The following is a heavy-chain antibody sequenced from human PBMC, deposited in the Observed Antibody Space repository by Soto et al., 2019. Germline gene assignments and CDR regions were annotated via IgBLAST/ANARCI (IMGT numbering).Heavy chain of an antibody. CDR2: IIPIFGTA. CDR1: GGTFSSYA. D-gene: IGHD2-2*01. V-gene: IGHV1-69*13. CDR3: ARRSKVVVPAADAFDI. Sequence: SVKVSCKASGGTFSSYAISWVRQAPGQGLEWMGGIIPIFGTANYAQKFQGRVTITADESTSTAYMELSSLRSEDTAVYYCARRSKVVVPAADAFDIWGQGTMVTVSS. J-gene: IGHJ3*02.